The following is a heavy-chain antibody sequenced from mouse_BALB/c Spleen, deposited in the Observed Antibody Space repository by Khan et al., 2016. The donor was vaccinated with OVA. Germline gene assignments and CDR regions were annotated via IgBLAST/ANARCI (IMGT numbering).Heavy chain of an antibody. Sequence: QVQLKQSGPGLVAPSQSLSITCTVSGFSLISYGIHWVRQPPGKGLEWLGVIWSGGSTNYNSALMSRLSISKDNSKSQVFLKMNSLQIADTAMYDCARNYGNYVEYFDVWGAGTTVTVSA. CDR2: IWSGGST. CDR3: ARNYGNYVEYFDV. CDR1: GFSLISYG. J-gene: IGHJ1*01. D-gene: IGHD2-1*01. V-gene: IGHV2-9*02.